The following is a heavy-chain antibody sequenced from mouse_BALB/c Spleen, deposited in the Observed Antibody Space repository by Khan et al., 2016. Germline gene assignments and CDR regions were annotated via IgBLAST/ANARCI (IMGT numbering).Heavy chain of an antibody. CDR2: ISYDGSN. Sequence: EVQLQESGPGLVKPSQSLSLTCSVTGYSITSGYYWNWIRQFPGNKLEWMGYISYDGSNNYNPSLQNRISITRDTSKNQFFLKLNSVTTEDTATYYCASNWEGWYFDVWGAGTTVTVSS. J-gene: IGHJ1*01. CDR3: ASNWEGWYFDV. CDR1: GYSITSGYY. D-gene: IGHD4-1*01. V-gene: IGHV3-6*02.